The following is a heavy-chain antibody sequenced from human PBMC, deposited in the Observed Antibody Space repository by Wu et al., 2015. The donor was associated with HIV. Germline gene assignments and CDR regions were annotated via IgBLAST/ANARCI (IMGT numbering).Heavy chain of an antibody. CDR2: LIPMYGAA. J-gene: IGHJ4*02. CDR3: ARQRAYSSGWYVYDY. D-gene: IGHD6-19*01. CDR1: GATFSNYA. Sequence: QVHLLQSGAEVKKSGSSVRVSCKASGATFSNYALSWVRQAPGQGLEWMGRLIPMYGAADYAQKFQGRVTMTRDNSINSAYMELSSLRSEDTAIYYCARQRAYSSGWYVYDYWGQGTLVTVSS. V-gene: IGHV1-69*05.